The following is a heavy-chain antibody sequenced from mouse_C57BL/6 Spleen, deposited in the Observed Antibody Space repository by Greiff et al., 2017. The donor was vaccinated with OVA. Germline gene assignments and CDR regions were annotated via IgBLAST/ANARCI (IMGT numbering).Heavy chain of an antibody. D-gene: IGHD2-2*01. CDR2: IDPSDSYT. Sequence: QVQLQQPGAELVKPGASVKLSCKASGYTFTSYWMQWVKQRPGQGLEWIGEIDPSDSYTNYNQKFKGKATLTVDTSSSTAYMQLSSLTSEDSAVYYCARFGYDYYFDYWGQGTTLTVSS. V-gene: IGHV1-50*01. CDR3: ARFGYDYYFDY. CDR1: GYTFTSYW. J-gene: IGHJ2*01.